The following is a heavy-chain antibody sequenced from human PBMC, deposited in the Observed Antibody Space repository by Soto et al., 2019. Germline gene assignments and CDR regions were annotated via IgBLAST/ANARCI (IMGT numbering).Heavy chain of an antibody. Sequence: SETLSLTCTVSGGSISSYYWSWIRQPPGKGLEWIGYIYYSGSTNYNPSLKSRVTISVDTSKNQFSLKLSSVTAADTAVYYCARQPRILTGYSGHFDHWGQGTLVTVSS. CDR2: IYYSGST. CDR3: ARQPRILTGYSGHFDH. CDR1: GGSISSYY. J-gene: IGHJ4*02. D-gene: IGHD3-9*01. V-gene: IGHV4-59*08.